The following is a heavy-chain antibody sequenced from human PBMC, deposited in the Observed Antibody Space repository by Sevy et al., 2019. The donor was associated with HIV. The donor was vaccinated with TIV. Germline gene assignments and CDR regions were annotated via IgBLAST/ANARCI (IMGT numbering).Heavy chain of an antibody. Sequence: ASVKVSCKASGYTFTGYYMHWVRQAPGQGLEWMGWINPNSGGTNYAQKFQGRVTMTRDTSISTAYMELSRLRSDETAVYYCARDHHYDFWSGYYTQGPYGMDVWGQGTTVTVSS. J-gene: IGHJ6*02. V-gene: IGHV1-2*02. CDR1: GYTFTGYY. CDR3: ARDHHYDFWSGYYTQGPYGMDV. CDR2: INPNSGGT. D-gene: IGHD3-3*01.